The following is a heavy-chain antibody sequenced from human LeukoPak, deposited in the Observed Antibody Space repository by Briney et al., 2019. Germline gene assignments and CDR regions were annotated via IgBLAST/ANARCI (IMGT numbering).Heavy chain of an antibody. CDR3: AKGDTAMVLDAFDI. D-gene: IGHD5-18*01. J-gene: IGHJ3*02. Sequence: GGSLRLSCAASGFTFSSYAMHWVRQAPGKGLEWVAVIWSDGSNKYYADSVKGRFTISRDNSKNTSYLQMNSLRAEDTAVYYCAKGDTAMVLDAFDIWGQGTMVTVSS. CDR2: IWSDGSNK. CDR1: GFTFSSYA. V-gene: IGHV3-33*06.